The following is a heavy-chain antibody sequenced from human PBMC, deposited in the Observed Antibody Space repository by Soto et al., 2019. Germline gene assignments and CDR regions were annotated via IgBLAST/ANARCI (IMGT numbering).Heavy chain of an antibody. D-gene: IGHD1-26*01. J-gene: IGHJ4*01. CDR3: AKQESGSYFDF. CDR1: GFTLSNYG. V-gene: IGHV3-30*18. Sequence: LRLSCVVSGFTLSNYGMHWVRQAPGEGLQWVAVISYDGRDEQYADSVKGRFIVSRDNSKNTVYLQMNSLRLEDTAVYSCAKQESGSYFDFWGHGTLVTVSS. CDR2: ISYDGRDE.